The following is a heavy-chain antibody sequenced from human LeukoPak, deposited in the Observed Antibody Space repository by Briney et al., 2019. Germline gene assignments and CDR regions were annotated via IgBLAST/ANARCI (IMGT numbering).Heavy chain of an antibody. D-gene: IGHD3-22*01. J-gene: IGHJ4*02. CDR2: INHSGST. CDR3: ARAGEYYYDSSGLYYFDY. CDR1: GGSFSGYY. Sequence: SETLSLTCAVYGGSFSGYYWSWIRQPPGKGLEWIGEINHSGSTNYNPSLKSRVTISVDTSKNQFSLKLSSVTAADTAVYYCARAGEYYYDSSGLYYFDYWGQGTLVTVSS. V-gene: IGHV4-34*01.